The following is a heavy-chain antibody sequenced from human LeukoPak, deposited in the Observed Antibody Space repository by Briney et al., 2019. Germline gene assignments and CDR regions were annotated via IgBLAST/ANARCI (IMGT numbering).Heavy chain of an antibody. CDR1: GGSISSSSYY. Sequence: SETLSLTCTVSGGSISSSSYYWGWTRQPPGKGLEWIGSIYYSGSTYCNPSLKSRVTMSVDTSKNQFSLKLSSVTAADTAVYYCARDPGYCSSTSCVDYFDYWGQGTLVTVSS. J-gene: IGHJ4*02. CDR2: IYYSGST. V-gene: IGHV4-39*07. CDR3: ARDPGYCSSTSCVDYFDY. D-gene: IGHD2-2*01.